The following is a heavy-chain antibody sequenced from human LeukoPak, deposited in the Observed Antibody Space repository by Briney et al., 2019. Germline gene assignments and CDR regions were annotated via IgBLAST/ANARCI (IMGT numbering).Heavy chain of an antibody. CDR1: GGSISSSNHH. CDR3: ARDSGSYPLGY. V-gene: IGHV4-39*07. Sequence: SETLSLTCTVSGGSISSSNHHWDWIRQPPGKGLEWIGNIYYSGSTYYNPSLKSRVTISVDTSKNQFSLKLSSVTAADTAVYYCARDSGSYPLGYWGQGTLVTVSS. D-gene: IGHD1-26*01. CDR2: IYYSGST. J-gene: IGHJ4*02.